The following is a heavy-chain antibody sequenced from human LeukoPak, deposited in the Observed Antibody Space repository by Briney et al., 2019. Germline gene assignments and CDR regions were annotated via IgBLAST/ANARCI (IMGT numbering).Heavy chain of an antibody. CDR3: AKYMAGRYCSSTSCYSFDY. CDR1: GFTFSSYA. D-gene: IGHD2-2*01. J-gene: IGHJ4*02. V-gene: IGHV3-23*01. CDR2: ISGSGGST. Sequence: GGSLRLSCAASGFTFSSYAMSWVRQAPGKGLEWVSAISGSGGSTYYADSVKGRFTISRDNSKNTLYLQMNSLRAEDTAVYYCAKYMAGRYCSSTSCYSFDYWGQGTLVTVSS.